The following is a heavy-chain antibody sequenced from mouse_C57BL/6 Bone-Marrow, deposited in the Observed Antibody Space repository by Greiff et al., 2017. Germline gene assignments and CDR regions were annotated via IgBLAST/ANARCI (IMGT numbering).Heavy chain of an antibody. V-gene: IGHV1-80*01. J-gene: IGHJ3*01. D-gene: IGHD4-1*01. CDR2: IYPGDGDT. CDR3: ALGRGFAY. Sequence: VQLVESGAELVKPGASVKISCKASGYAFSSYWMNWVKQRPGKGLEWIGQIYPGDGDTNYNGKFTGKATLTADKSASTAYMQLRSLTSEDSAVYFCALGRGFAYWGQGTLVTVSA. CDR1: GYAFSSYW.